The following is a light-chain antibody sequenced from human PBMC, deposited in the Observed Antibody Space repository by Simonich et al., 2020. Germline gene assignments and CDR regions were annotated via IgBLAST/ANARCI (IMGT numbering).Light chain of an antibody. CDR2: DVS. CDR1: SSDFGGYNY. V-gene: IGLV2-14*03. CDR3: SSYTSSSTVV. J-gene: IGLJ2*01. Sequence: QSALTQPASVSGSPGQSITISCTGTSSDFGGYNYVSWYQQHPGKAPNLMIYDVSDRPSGVANRFSGSKSGNTASLTISGLQAEDEADYYCSSYTSSSTVVFGGGTKLTVL.